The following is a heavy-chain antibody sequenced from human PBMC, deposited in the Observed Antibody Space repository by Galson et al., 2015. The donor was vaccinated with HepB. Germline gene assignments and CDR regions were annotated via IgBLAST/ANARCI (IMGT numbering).Heavy chain of an antibody. CDR1: GFTFTSYG. Sequence: SVKVSCKASGFTFTSYGISWVRQAPGQGLEWMGWISAYNGNTNYAQKLQGRVTMTTDTSTSTAYMELRSLRSDDTAVYYCVRVGIAAAGTALGPFDIWGQGTMVTVSS. V-gene: IGHV1-18*01. CDR2: ISAYNGNT. J-gene: IGHJ3*02. D-gene: IGHD6-13*01. CDR3: VRVGIAAAGTALGPFDI.